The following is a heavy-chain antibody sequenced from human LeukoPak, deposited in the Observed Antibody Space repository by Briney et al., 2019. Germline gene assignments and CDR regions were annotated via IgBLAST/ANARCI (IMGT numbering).Heavy chain of an antibody. D-gene: IGHD6-13*01. CDR3: ARAGDIVASSWYGGWFDP. CDR2: IYYSGST. V-gene: IGHV4-34*01. Sequence: PSETLSLTCAVYGGSFSGYYWGWIRQPPGKGLEWIGSIYYSGSTYYNPSLKSRVTISVDTSKNQLSLKLSSVTAADTAVYYCARAGDIVASSWYGGWFDPWGQGTLVTVSS. J-gene: IGHJ5*02. CDR1: GGSFSGYY.